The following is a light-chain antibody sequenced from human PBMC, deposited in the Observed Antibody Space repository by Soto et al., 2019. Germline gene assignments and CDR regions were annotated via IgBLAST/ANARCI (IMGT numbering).Light chain of an antibody. J-gene: IGKJ4*01. Sequence: EIVLTQSPATLSLSPGERATLSCRASQSVSSYLAWYQQKPGQAPRLLIYDASNRATGIPARFSGSGSGTDLTLTITSLEPEDFAVYYCQQRSNWPQNLTFGGGTKVEIK. V-gene: IGKV3-11*01. CDR1: QSVSSY. CDR3: QQRSNWPQNLT. CDR2: DAS.